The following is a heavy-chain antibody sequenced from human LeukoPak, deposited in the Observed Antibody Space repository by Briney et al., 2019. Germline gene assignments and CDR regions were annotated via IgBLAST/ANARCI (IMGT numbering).Heavy chain of an antibody. CDR2: ISSSSSTI. D-gene: IGHD1-26*01. Sequence: GGSLRLSCAASGFTFSSYSMNWVRQAPGKGLEWVSYISSSSSTIYYADSVKGRFTISRDNAKNSLYLQMNSLRAEDTAVYYCARDEGGKWELLGREGYWGQGTLVTVSS. V-gene: IGHV3-48*01. CDR1: GFTFSSYS. J-gene: IGHJ4*02. CDR3: ARDEGGKWELLGREGY.